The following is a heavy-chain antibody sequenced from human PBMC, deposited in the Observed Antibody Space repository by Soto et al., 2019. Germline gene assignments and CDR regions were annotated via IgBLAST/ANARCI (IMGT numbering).Heavy chain of an antibody. CDR3: ARRTEYSSSSYGMDV. D-gene: IGHD6-6*01. V-gene: IGHV2-5*02. CDR1: GFSLSTSGVG. Sequence: QITLKESGPTLVKPTQTLTLTCTFSGFSLSTSGVGVGWLRQPPGKALEWLALIYWDDDKRYSPSLKSRLTITKDASKNQVVLTMTNMDPVDTATYYCARRTEYSSSSYGMDVWGQGTTVTVSS. J-gene: IGHJ6*02. CDR2: IYWDDDK.